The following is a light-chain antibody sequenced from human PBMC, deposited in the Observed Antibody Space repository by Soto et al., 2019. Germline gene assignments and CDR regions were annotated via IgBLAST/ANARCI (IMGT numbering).Light chain of an antibody. CDR1: SSDVGNYNY. J-gene: IGLJ1*01. CDR3: TSPTPGSLYV. V-gene: IGLV2-14*01. CDR2: MVS. Sequence: QPGSVSGSPGQSITISCTGTSSDVGNYNYVSWYQQYPGRVPKLLIYMVSNRPSGVSNRFSGSKSGNTASLTISGLQAEDEADYFCTSPTPGSLYVFGTGTKVNV.